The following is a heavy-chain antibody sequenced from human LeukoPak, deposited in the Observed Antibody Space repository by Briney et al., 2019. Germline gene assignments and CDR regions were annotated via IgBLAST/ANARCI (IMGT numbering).Heavy chain of an antibody. Sequence: GGSLRLSCAASGFTFTTYWMGWVRQAPGKGLEWVANIKQDGSEQYYVDSVKGRFTISRDNAKNSLYLQMNSLRAEDTALYYCARDLGYCSGGSCYSGGAGLDPWGQGTLVTVSS. D-gene: IGHD2-15*01. CDR2: IKQDGSEQ. V-gene: IGHV3-7*03. CDR1: GFTFTTYW. J-gene: IGHJ5*02. CDR3: ARDLGYCSGGSCYSGGAGLDP.